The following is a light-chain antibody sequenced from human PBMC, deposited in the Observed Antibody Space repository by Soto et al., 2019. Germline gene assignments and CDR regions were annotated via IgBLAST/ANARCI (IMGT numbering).Light chain of an antibody. V-gene: IGLV2-8*01. Sequence: QSVLTQPPSASGSPGQSVAISCTGTSSDVGGYNYVSWYQQHPRKAPKLMIYEVNKRPSGVPDRFSGSKSGNTASLTVSGLQAEDEAYYYCSSYAGSSNVFGTGTKLTVL. CDR1: SSDVGGYNY. CDR3: SSYAGSSNV. CDR2: EVN. J-gene: IGLJ1*01.